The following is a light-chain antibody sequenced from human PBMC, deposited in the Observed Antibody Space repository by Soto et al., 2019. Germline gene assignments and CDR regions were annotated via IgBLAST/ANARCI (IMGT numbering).Light chain of an antibody. CDR3: QQYKNWPPLT. V-gene: IGKV3-15*01. CDR1: QSVSFH. CDR2: GAF. J-gene: IGKJ4*01. Sequence: EIVMTQSPATLSGSPGETATLSCRASQSVSFHLAWYQQKPGQGPRLLIYGAFTRATGIPARFSGSGSGTDFTLTISSLQSEDFALYYCQQYKNWPPLTFGGGTKVEIK.